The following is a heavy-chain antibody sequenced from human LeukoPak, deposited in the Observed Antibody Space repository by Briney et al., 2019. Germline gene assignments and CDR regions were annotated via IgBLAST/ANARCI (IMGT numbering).Heavy chain of an antibody. CDR1: GFTFRSFA. D-gene: IGHD2-21*02. V-gene: IGHV3-23*01. CDR3: ARDGGDWWPAFDI. CDR2: ISGGGDFT. J-gene: IGHJ3*02. Sequence: PGGTLRLSCAASGFTFRSFAMNWVRQAPGKGLECVSAISGGGDFTKYADSVKGRFTISRDNAKNSLYLQMNSLRAEDTAVYYCARDGGDWWPAFDIWGQGTMVTVSS.